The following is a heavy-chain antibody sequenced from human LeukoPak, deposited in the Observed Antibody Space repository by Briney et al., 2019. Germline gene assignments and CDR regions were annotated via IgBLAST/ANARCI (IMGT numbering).Heavy chain of an antibody. CDR2: IRYDGSNK. Sequence: GGSLRLSCAASGFTFSSYGMHWVRQAPGKGLEWVAFIRYDGSNKYYADSVKGRFTISRDNSKNTLYLQMNSLRAEDTAVYYCARAALAAAGMDVWGQGTTVTVSS. J-gene: IGHJ6*02. V-gene: IGHV3-30*02. CDR1: GFTFSSYG. CDR3: ARAALAAAGMDV. D-gene: IGHD6-13*01.